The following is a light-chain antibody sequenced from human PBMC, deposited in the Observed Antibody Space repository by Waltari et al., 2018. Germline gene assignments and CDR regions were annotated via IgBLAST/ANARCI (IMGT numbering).Light chain of an antibody. CDR3: MQVLQIPLT. V-gene: IGKV2-28*01. Sequence: DIVMTQSPLSLPVTPGEPASISCRFSQSPLHSNGYNYLDWYLQKSGQSPQLLIYLGSNRASGVPDRFSGSGSGTDFTLKISRVEAEDVGVYYCMQVLQIPLTFGGGTKVEIK. CDR2: LGS. J-gene: IGKJ4*01. CDR1: QSPLHSNGYNY.